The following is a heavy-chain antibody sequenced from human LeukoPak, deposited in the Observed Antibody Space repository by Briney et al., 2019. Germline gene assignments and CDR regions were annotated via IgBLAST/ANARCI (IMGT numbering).Heavy chain of an antibody. V-gene: IGHV3-30-3*01. Sequence: PGRSLRLSCAASGFTFSSYAMHWVRQAPGKGLEWVAVISYDGSNKYYADSVKGRFTISRDNSKNTLYLQMNSLRAGDTAVYYCARDQQLVNYYYGMDVWGQGTTVTVSS. CDR1: GFTFSSYA. J-gene: IGHJ6*02. CDR2: ISYDGSNK. CDR3: ARDQQLVNYYYGMDV. D-gene: IGHD6-6*01.